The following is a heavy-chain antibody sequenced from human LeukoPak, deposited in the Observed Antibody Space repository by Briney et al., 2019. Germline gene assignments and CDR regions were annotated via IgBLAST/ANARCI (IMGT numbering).Heavy chain of an antibody. Sequence: PSETLSLTCTVSGDSISRSTYYWAWIRQPPGKGLEWIGSVYYGRSPYFNPSLESRATISVDTSKNHFSLKMSSVTAADTAVYYCARSSGAGTFSYWGQGTLVTVSS. J-gene: IGHJ4*02. D-gene: IGHD6-25*01. CDR2: VYYGRSP. CDR3: ARSSGAGTFSY. CDR1: GDSISRSTYY. V-gene: IGHV4-39*02.